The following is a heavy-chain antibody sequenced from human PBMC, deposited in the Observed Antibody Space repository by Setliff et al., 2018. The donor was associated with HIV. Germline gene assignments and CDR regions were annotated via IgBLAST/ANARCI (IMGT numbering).Heavy chain of an antibody. CDR3: ARQGQLGSE. D-gene: IGHD1-1*01. Sequence: SETLSLTCAVSGGSTNNYYLTWIRQPPGKGLEWIGSVSNGGDTNYNPSLKSRVTISVDTSRSQFSLKLSSVTAADTAVYYCARQGQLGSEWGQGTLVTVSS. CDR2: VSNGGDT. J-gene: IGHJ4*02. CDR1: GGSTNNYY. V-gene: IGHV4-59*01.